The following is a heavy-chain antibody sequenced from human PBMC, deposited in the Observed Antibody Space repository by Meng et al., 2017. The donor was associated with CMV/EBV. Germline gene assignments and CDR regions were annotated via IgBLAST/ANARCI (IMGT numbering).Heavy chain of an antibody. J-gene: IGHJ4*02. V-gene: IGHV3-53*01. CDR2: IYSGGST. CDR3: ARETSSSGGFDY. Sequence: GESLKLSCAASWFPVSSNYMSWVRQAPGKGLEWGSVIYSGGSTYYADSVKGRFTISRDNSKNTLYLPMNSLRAEDTAVYYCARETSSSGGFDYWGQGTLVTVSS. CDR1: WFPVSSNY. D-gene: IGHD6-6*01.